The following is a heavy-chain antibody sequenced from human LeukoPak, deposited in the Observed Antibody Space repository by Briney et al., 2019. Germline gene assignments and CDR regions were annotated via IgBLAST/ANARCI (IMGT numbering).Heavy chain of an antibody. Sequence: ASVKVSCKASGYTFTNYYMHWVRQAPGQGLEWMGIINPSGGSTSYAQRFQGRLTMTRDTSTSTVYMKLSSLRSEDTAVYYCARNPAVRYSSGWYNLLFDNWGQGTLVTASS. V-gene: IGHV1-46*01. CDR2: INPSGGST. CDR3: ARNPAVRYSSGWYNLLFDN. D-gene: IGHD6-19*01. J-gene: IGHJ4*02. CDR1: GYTFTNYY.